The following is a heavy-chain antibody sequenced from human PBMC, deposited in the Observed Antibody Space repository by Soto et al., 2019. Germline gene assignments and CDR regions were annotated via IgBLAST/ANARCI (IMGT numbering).Heavy chain of an antibody. D-gene: IGHD1-20*01. V-gene: IGHV3-48*02. J-gene: IGHJ3*02. CDR3: ARKNPFITRTLDAFDI. Sequence: PGGSLRLSCAVSGFTVSSYSMNWVRQAPGKGLEWISYISSSSSPIYYADSVKGRFTISRDNAKNSLFLQMNRLRDEDTAVYYCARKNPFITRTLDAFDIWGQGTMVTVSS. CDR2: ISSSSSPI. CDR1: GFTVSSYS.